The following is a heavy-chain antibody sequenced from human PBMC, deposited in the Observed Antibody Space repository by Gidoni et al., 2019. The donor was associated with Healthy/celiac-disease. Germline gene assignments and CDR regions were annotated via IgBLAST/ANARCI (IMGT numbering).Heavy chain of an antibody. J-gene: IGHJ4*02. CDR3: AINAKGRRYCSGGSCLSFDY. D-gene: IGHD2-15*01. CDR2: SIPIFGTA. Sequence: QVQLVQSGAEVTKPGSSVTVSCKASGGTFSSYAFSWVRQAPGQGLAWMWGSIPIFGTADYAQKFQGRVTITADESTSTAYMALSSLRSEDTAVYYCAINAKGRRYCSGGSCLSFDYWGQGTLVTVSS. CDR1: GGTFSSYA. V-gene: IGHV1-69*01.